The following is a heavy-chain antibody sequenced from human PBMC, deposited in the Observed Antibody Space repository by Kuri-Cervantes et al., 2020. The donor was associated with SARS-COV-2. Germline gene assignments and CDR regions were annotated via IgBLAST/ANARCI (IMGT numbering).Heavy chain of an antibody. CDR3: AREGDYSYYHGMDV. V-gene: IGHV1-8*01. CDR1: GYTFTSYD. J-gene: IGHJ6*02. Sequence: ASVKVSCKASGYTFTSYDINWVRQATGQGLEWMGWMNPNSGNTGYAQKFQGRVTITADEPTSTVYMEVSSLRSEDSAVYYCAREGDYSYYHGMDVWGQGTTVTVSS. CDR2: MNPNSGNT.